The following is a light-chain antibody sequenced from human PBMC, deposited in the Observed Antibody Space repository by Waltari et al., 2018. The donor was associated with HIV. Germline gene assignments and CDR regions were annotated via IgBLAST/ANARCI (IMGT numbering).Light chain of an antibody. V-gene: IGLV2-14*01. CDR2: EVT. J-gene: IGLJ3*02. CDR1: SNDGGRYDY. CDR3: SSYSARGFVA. Sequence: QSALTQPASVSGSPGQSITISCTGTSNDGGRYDYVSWYQHHPGKAPKPVIYEVTNRHSGISNRFSGSKAGNTASLAISALRAEDEADYFCSSYSARGFVAFGGGTKVTVL.